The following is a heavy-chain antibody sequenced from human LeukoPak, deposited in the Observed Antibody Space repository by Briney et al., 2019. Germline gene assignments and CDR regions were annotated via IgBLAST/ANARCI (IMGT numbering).Heavy chain of an antibody. CDR3: VKTTGAIDHDY. J-gene: IGHJ4*02. Sequence: GGSLRLSCAASGFTFSGFAMSWVRQAPGKGLEWVSTVSDRGFSTYYADSVKGRFAISRDTSKNTVYLQMNSLRVEDTAVYYCVKTTGAIDHDYWGQGALVTVSS. V-gene: IGHV3-23*01. D-gene: IGHD1-26*01. CDR2: VSDRGFST. CDR1: GFTFSGFA.